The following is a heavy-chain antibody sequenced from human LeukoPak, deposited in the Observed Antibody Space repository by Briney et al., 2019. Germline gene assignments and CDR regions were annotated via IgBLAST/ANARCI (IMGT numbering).Heavy chain of an antibody. D-gene: IGHD2-21*01. J-gene: IGHJ4*02. CDR2: ISVYNGNT. V-gene: IGHV1-18*01. CDR3: AREIGYYFDY. Sequence: ASVKVSCKASGYTFTSYGISWVRQAPGQGLEWMGWISVYNGNTNYAQKLQSSVTMTTDTSTSTAYMELRSLRSDDTAMYYCAREIGYYFDYWGQGTLVTVSS. CDR1: GYTFTSYG.